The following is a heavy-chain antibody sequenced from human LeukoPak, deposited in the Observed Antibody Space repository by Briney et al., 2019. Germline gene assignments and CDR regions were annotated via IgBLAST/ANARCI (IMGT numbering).Heavy chain of an antibody. CDR1: GGSFSGYY. CDR3: ARAKAAADFDC. Sequence: SETLSLTCAVYGGSFSGYYWSWIRQPPGKGLEWIGEINHSGSTNYNPSLKSRVTISVDTSKNQFSLKLSSVTAADTAVYYCARAKAAADFDCWGQGTLVTVSS. D-gene: IGHD6-13*01. V-gene: IGHV4-34*01. CDR2: INHSGST. J-gene: IGHJ4*02.